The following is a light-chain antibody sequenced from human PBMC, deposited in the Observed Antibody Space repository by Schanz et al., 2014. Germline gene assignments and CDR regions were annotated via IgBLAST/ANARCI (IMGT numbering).Light chain of an antibody. CDR1: SSDVGGYNY. V-gene: IGLV2-8*01. CDR2: EVT. J-gene: IGLJ2*01. CDR3: SSYAGSNNLV. Sequence: QSALTQPPSASGSPGQSVTISCTGTSSDVGGYNYVSWYQQRPGKAPKLMIYEVTKRPSGVPDRFSGSKSGNTASLTVSWLQAEDEAVYYCSSYAGSNNLVFGGGTKLTVL.